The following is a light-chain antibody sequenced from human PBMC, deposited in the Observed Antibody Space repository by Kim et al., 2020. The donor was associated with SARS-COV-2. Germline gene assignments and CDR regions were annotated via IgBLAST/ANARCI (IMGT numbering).Light chain of an antibody. V-gene: IGLV3-19*01. CDR2: GKN. J-gene: IGLJ2*01. CDR3: NSRDISGNHVSVV. CDR1: SLRSYY. Sequence: GQTVRITCQGDSLRSYYASWYQQKPGHAPVLVIYGKNNRPSGIPDRFSGSSSGNTASLTITGAQAEDEADYYCNSRDISGNHVSVVFGGGTQLTVL.